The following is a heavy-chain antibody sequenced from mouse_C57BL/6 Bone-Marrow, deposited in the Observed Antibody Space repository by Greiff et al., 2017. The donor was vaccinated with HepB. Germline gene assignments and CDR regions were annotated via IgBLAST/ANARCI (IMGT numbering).Heavy chain of an antibody. V-gene: IGHV5-12*01. CDR2: ISNGGGST. J-gene: IGHJ4*01. CDR3: ARHLGSGLYAMDY. D-gene: IGHD3-2*02. CDR1: GFTFSDYY. Sequence: EVHLVESGGGLVQPGGSLKLSCAASGFTFSDYYMYWVRQTPEKRLEWVAYISNGGGSTYYPDTVKGRFTISRDNAKNTLYLQMSRLKSEDTAMYYCARHLGSGLYAMDYWGQGTSVTVSS.